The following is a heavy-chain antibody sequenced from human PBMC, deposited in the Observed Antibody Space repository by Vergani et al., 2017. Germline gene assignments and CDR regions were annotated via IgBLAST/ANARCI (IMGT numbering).Heavy chain of an antibody. Sequence: QVQLVESGGGVVQPGRSLRLSCAASGFTFSSYAMHWVRQAPGKGLEWVAVISYDGSNKYYADSVKGRFTISRDNSKNTLYLQMNSLRAEDTAVYYCARGAKRSSSGGWPFYYYYMDVWGKGTTVTVSS. CDR3: ARGAKRSSSGGWPFYYYYMDV. CDR2: ISYDGSNK. V-gene: IGHV3-30-3*01. J-gene: IGHJ6*03. CDR1: GFTFSSYA. D-gene: IGHD2-15*01.